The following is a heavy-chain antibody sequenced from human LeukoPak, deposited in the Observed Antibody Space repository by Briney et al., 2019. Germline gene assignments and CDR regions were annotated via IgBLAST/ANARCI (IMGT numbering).Heavy chain of an antibody. V-gene: IGHV3-53*04. CDR3: AKYGYYYDSSGYRQTTDY. J-gene: IGHJ4*02. CDR2: IYSGGST. Sequence: GGSLRLSCAASGFTVRSNYMSWVRQAPGKGLEGVSVIYSGGSTYYADSVKGRFTISRHNSKNTLYLQMNSLRAEDTAVYYCAKYGYYYDSSGYRQTTDYWGQGTLVTVSS. CDR1: GFTVRSNY. D-gene: IGHD3-22*01.